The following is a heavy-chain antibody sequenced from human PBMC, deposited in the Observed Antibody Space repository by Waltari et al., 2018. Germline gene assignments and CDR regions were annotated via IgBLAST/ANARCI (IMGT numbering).Heavy chain of an antibody. CDR2: INPSGGSK. V-gene: IGHV1-46*01. D-gene: IGHD2-15*01. J-gene: IGHJ4*02. Sequence: LEWMGIINPSGGSKSYAQKFQGRVTMTRDTSTSTVYMELSSLRSEDTAVYYCARDLYCSGGSCYSPHFDYWGQGTLVTVSS. CDR3: ARDLYCSGGSCYSPHFDY.